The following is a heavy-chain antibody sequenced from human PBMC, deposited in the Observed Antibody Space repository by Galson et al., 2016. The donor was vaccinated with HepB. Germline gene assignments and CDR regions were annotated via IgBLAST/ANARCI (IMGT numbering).Heavy chain of an antibody. D-gene: IGHD6-19*01. Sequence: SLRLSCAASGFTFTDYGMHWVRQAPGKGLEWVAVISFDGNNKQYADSVKGRFTISRDDSNSTLHLQMDSLRAEDTAVYYCISSGWYIGFDYWGQGTLVTVSS. CDR1: GFTFTDYG. V-gene: IGHV3-30*03. CDR2: ISFDGNNK. J-gene: IGHJ4*02. CDR3: ISSGWYIGFDY.